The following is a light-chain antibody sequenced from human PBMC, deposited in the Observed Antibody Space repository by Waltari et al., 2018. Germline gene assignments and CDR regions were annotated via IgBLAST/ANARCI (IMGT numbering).Light chain of an antibody. J-gene: IGKJ1*01. CDR2: GAS. CDR1: QRISGSY. Sequence: EIVLTQSPSTLSLSAGERATLPCRPSQRISGSYLAWYQQKPGQAPRLLIFGASIRGTGIPDKYSGSGSETDFTLTISRLDPEDSAVYYCQQYDTSPRTFGPGTKVEI. V-gene: IGKV3-20*01. CDR3: QQYDTSPRT.